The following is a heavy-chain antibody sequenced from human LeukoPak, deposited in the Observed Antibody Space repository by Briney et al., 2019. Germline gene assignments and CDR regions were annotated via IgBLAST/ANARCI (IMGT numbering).Heavy chain of an antibody. CDR3: ARDLNEYYYDSSGYYLGDAFDI. D-gene: IGHD3-22*01. V-gene: IGHV4-31*03. CDR2: IYYSGST. Sequence: SETLSLTCTVSGGSISSGGYYWSWIRQHPGKGLEWIGYIYYSGSTYYNPSLKSRVTISVDTSKNQFSLKLSSVTAADTAVYYCARDLNEYYYDSSGYYLGDAFDIWGQGTMVTVSS. J-gene: IGHJ3*02. CDR1: GGSISSGGYY.